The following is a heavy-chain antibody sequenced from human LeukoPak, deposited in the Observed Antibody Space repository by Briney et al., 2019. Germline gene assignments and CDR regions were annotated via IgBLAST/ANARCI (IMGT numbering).Heavy chain of an antibody. CDR2: MSPNSGNT. CDR1: GYTFTSHD. CDR3: ARVRRTTVVIASRPNYYLDV. D-gene: IGHD4-23*01. V-gene: IGHV1-8*01. J-gene: IGHJ6*03. Sequence: ASVKVCCKASGYTFTSHDINWVRQATGQGLEWMGWMSPNSGNTGYVQKFQGRVTMTRNTSLSTAYMELSNLRSEDTAVYYCARVRRTTVVIASRPNYYLDVWGKGTTVTVFS.